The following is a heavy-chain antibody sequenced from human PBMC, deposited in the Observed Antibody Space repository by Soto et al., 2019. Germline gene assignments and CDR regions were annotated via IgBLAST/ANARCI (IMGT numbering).Heavy chain of an antibody. D-gene: IGHD6-25*01. CDR2: IYTSGTT. Sequence: QVQLQQSGPGLVKPSETLSLTCTVSGGSIRSYYWSWIRQPAGKALEWIGRIYTSGTTNYNPSLKSLFTILLDTSKNQFSLDLSSVTDADTAVYYCAREGSSGFGMDVWGQGTTVTVSS. J-gene: IGHJ6*02. CDR3: AREGSSGFGMDV. V-gene: IGHV4-4*07. CDR1: GGSIRSYY.